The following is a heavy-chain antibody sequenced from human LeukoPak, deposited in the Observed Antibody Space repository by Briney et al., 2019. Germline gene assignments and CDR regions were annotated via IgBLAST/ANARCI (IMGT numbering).Heavy chain of an antibody. Sequence: GGSLRLSCAASGFTFSSYAMSWVRQAPGKGLEWVSAISGNGDITYYTDSMKGRFTISRDNSKNTLYLQMNSLRAEDTAVYYCAKVTGGDMITYGGLDYWGQGTLSPSPQ. J-gene: IGHJ4*02. CDR3: AKVTGGDMITYGGLDY. V-gene: IGHV3-23*01. D-gene: IGHD3-16*01. CDR1: GFTFSSYA. CDR2: ISGNGDIT.